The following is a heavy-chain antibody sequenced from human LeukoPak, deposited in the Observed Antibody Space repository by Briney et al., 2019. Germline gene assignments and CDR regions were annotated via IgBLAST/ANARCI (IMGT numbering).Heavy chain of an antibody. D-gene: IGHD6-13*01. V-gene: IGHV4-34*01. CDR3: ARGEYSSSWYSNYYYYYMDV. Sequence: SETLSLTCAVYGGSFSGYYWSWIRQPPGKGLEWIGEINHSGSTNYNPSLKSRVTISVDTSKNQFSLKLSSVTAADTAVYYCARGEYSSSWYSNYYYYYMDVWGKGTTVTISS. CDR2: INHSGST. CDR1: GGSFSGYY. J-gene: IGHJ6*03.